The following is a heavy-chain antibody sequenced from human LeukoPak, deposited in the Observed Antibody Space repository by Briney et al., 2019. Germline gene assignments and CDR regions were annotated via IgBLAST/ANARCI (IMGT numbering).Heavy chain of an antibody. CDR2: IYSGGST. D-gene: IGHD2-8*01. Sequence: GGSLRLSCAASGFTVSSNYMSWVRQAPGKGLEWVSVIYSGGSTYYADSVKGRFTISRDNSKNTLYLQMNSLRVEDTAVYYCAKDLGMVWYFDLWGRGTLVTVSS. V-gene: IGHV3-53*01. CDR1: GFTVSSNY. J-gene: IGHJ2*01. CDR3: AKDLGMVWYFDL.